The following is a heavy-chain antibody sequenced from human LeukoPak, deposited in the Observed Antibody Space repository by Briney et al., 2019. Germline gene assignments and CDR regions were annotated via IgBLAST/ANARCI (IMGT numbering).Heavy chain of an antibody. CDR1: GFTFSSYA. CDR3: AKGLSGYLTTELDY. D-gene: IGHD3-22*01. Sequence: GGSLRLSCAASGFTFSSYAMYWVRQAPGKGLEWVAVISYNGNNKYYSDSVKGRFTVSRDNSKNTLYLQMNSLRAEDTAVYYCAKGLSGYLTTELDYWGQGTLVTVSS. J-gene: IGHJ4*02. V-gene: IGHV3-30*04. CDR2: ISYNGNNK.